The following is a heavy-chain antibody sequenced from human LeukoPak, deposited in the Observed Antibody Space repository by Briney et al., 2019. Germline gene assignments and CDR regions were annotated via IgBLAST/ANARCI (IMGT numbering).Heavy chain of an antibody. D-gene: IGHD3-9*01. CDR1: GGSISSYY. J-gene: IGHJ4*02. V-gene: IGHV4-59*01. Sequence: PSETLSLTCTVSGGSISSYYWSWIRQPPGKGLEWIGYIYYSGSTNYNPSLKSRVTISVDTSKNQFSLKLSSVTAADTAVYYCASVGMTGYLHYWGQGTLVTVSS. CDR3: ASVGMTGYLHY. CDR2: IYYSGST.